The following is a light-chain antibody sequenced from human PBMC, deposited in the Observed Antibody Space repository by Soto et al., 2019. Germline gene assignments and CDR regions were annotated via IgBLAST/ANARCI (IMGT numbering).Light chain of an antibody. J-gene: IGKJ4*01. CDR2: AAS. CDR1: QGIGVY. Sequence: DIQMTQSPSSLSASLGDRVTITCRASQGIGVYLAWFQQKPGNAPKLLIYAASTLQSGVPSRFSGSGSGTEFPLTVSSLQPEDVATYYCQKSNSAPLTFGGGTRVEIK. CDR3: QKSNSAPLT. V-gene: IGKV1-27*01.